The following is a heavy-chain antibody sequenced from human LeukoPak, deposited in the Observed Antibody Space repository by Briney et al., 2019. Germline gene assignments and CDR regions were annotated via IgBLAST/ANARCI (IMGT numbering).Heavy chain of an antibody. D-gene: IGHD6-13*01. Sequence: GGSLRLSCAASGFTFDDYAMHWVRQAPGKGLEWVSGISWNSGSIGYADSVKGRFTIPRDNAKNSLYLQMNSLRAEDMALYCCAKDACSSSWSRLVCGGFDYWGQGTLVTVSS. V-gene: IGHV3-9*03. J-gene: IGHJ4*02. CDR3: AKDACSSSWSRLVCGGFDY. CDR1: GFTFDDYA. CDR2: ISWNSGSI.